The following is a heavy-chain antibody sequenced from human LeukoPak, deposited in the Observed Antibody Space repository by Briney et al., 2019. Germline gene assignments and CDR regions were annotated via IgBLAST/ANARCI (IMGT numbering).Heavy chain of an antibody. CDR2: IYYSGST. J-gene: IGHJ4*02. D-gene: IGHD5-24*01. V-gene: IGHV4-39*07. CDR3: ARGLLRRDGYNWVY. Sequence: SETLSLTCIVSGGSISSSSYYWGWIRQPPGKGLEWIGSIYYSGSTYYNPSLKSRVTISVDTSKNQFSLKLSSVTAADTAVYYCARGLLRRDGYNWVYWGQGTLVTVSS. CDR1: GGSISSSSYY.